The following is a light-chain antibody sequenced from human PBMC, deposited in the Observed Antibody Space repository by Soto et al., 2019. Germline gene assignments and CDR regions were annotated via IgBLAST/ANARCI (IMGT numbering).Light chain of an antibody. CDR2: EVN. Sequence: QSALTQPASVSGSPGQPITISCTGTSSDVGAYNYVSWYQLHPGKAPKLMIYEVNNRPSGVSHRFSGSKSGNTASLTFAGLQPEDEADYYCSSYASSGAVVFGGGTKVNVL. CDR1: SSDVGAYNY. CDR3: SSYASSGAVV. J-gene: IGLJ3*02. V-gene: IGLV2-14*01.